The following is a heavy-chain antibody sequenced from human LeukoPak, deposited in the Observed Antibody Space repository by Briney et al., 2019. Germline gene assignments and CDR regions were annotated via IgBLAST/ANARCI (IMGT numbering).Heavy chain of an antibody. CDR3: ARLEYCYGSGSYYNGVFAY. CDR1: GGSISSGGYS. CDR2: IYHSGST. Sequence: SETLSLTCAVSGGSISSGGYSWSWIRPPPGKGLEWIVYIYHSGSTYYNPSLRSRVTTSVARSRNQFSWKRSSVTAADRAVYYWARLEYCYGSGSYYNGVFAYWSQGSLVTV. V-gene: IGHV4-30-2*01. J-gene: IGHJ4*02. D-gene: IGHD3-10*01.